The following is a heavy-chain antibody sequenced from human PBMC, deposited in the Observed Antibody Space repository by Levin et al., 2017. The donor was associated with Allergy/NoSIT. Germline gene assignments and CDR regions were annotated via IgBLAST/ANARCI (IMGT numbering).Heavy chain of an antibody. CDR2: IYYTGPT. D-gene: IGHD6-13*01. J-gene: IGHJ5*02. CDR1: GGSISGGGYY. Sequence: HSQTLSLTCNVSGGSISGGGYYWSWIRQHPGKGLEWIGHIYYTGPTYYNPSLKSRLIISIDTSKNQFSLRLSSVTAADTAVYYCARVRAAAGKGWFDPWGQGALVTVSS. CDR3: ARVRAAAGKGWFDP. V-gene: IGHV4-31*02.